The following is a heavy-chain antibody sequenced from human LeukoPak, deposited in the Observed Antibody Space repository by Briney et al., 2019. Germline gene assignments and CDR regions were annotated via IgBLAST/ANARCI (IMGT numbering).Heavy chain of an antibody. Sequence: SGGSLRLSCAASGFTFSCPIHWVRQAPGKGLEWVALITYDGSNKYYADYVKGRLTISRNNSKNKLSLQMNNLIADDTAVDYCAREGSGDAFDIWGEGTMVSVSS. CDR1: GFTFSCP. D-gene: IGHD3-10*01. CDR2: ITYDGSNK. J-gene: IGHJ3*02. V-gene: IGHV3-30-3*01. CDR3: AREGSGDAFDI.